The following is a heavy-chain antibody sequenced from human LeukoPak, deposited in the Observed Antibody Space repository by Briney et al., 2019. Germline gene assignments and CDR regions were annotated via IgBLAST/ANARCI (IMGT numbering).Heavy chain of an antibody. D-gene: IGHD2-2*02. CDR2: IYYSGST. CDR1: GGSISSHY. J-gene: IGHJ5*02. V-gene: IGHV4-59*11. CDR3: ARAQGFYCSSTSCYTGAGWFDP. Sequence: SETLSLTCTVSGGSISSHYWSWIRQPPGKGLEWIGYIYYSGSTNYSPSLKSRVTISVDTSKNQFSLKLSSVTAADTAVYYCARAQGFYCSSTSCYTGAGWFDPWGQGTLVTVSS.